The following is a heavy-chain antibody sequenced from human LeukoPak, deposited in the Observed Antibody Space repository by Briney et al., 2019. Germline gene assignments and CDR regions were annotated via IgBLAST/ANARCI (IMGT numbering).Heavy chain of an antibody. CDR3: AKDLLRIYWRTFDS. J-gene: IGHJ4*02. CDR2: FNDAGSST. D-gene: IGHD3-10*01. V-gene: IGHV3-23*01. CDR1: GFDFSSHA. Sequence: GGSLRLSCVASGFDFSSHAMTWVRQAPGKGLEWVSSFNDAGSSTYYADSVKGRFTISRDNSKNTLYLQMTNLRAEDTAVYFCAKDLLRIYWRTFDSWGQGALVIVSS.